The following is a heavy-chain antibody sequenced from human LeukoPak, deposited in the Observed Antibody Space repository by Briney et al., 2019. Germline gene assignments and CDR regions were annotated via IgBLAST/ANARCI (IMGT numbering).Heavy chain of an antibody. CDR2: ISSSSSTI. D-gene: IGHD1-14*01. Sequence: PGGSLRLSCAASGFTFSSYSMNWGRQAPGKGLECGSYISSSSSTIYYADSVRGRVTISRDNAKNSLYLQMNSLKGEDTGVYYCEREYNAHFDPWGQRNLVTVSS. J-gene: IGHJ5*02. CDR1: GFTFSSYS. V-gene: IGHV3-48*01. CDR3: EREYNAHFDP.